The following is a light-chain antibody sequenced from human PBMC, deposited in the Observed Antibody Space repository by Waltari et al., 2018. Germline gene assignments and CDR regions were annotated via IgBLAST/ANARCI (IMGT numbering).Light chain of an antibody. CDR3: QQYNSYSLLT. J-gene: IGKJ4*01. CDR2: KAS. V-gene: IGKV1-5*03. CDR1: QSISNW. Sequence: DIQMTQYPSTLSASVGARFTITCRASQSISNWLAWYQQKPGKAPKLLIYKASTLESGVPSRFSGSGSGTEFTLTISSLQPDDFATYYCQQYNSYSLLTFGGGTKVEIK.